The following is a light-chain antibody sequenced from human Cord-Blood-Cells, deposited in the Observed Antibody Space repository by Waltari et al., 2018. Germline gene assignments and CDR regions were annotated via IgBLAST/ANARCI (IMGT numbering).Light chain of an antibody. J-gene: IGKJ3*01. CDR2: GAS. V-gene: IGKV3-20*01. CDR3: QQYGSSPLFT. CDR1: QSVSSSY. Sequence: EIDLKQSPGTLSLSPGERATLSCRASQSVSSSYLAWYQQKPGQAPRLLIYGASSRATGIPDRFSGSGSGTDFTLTISRLEPEDFAVYYCQQYGSSPLFTFGPGTKVDIK.